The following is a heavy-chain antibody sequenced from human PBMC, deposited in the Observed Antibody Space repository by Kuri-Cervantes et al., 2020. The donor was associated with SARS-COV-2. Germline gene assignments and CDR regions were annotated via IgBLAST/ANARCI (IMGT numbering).Heavy chain of an antibody. J-gene: IGHJ4*02. CDR3: AKDSRYDFWSGYYFDY. CDR2: ISGSGGST. D-gene: IGHD3-3*01. V-gene: IGHV3-23*01. CDR1: GFTFSSYW. Sequence: GESLKISCAASGFTFSSYWMHWVRQAPGKGLVWVSAISGSGGSTYYADSVKGRFTISRDNSKNTLYLQMNSLRAEDTAVYYCAKDSRYDFWSGYYFDYWGQGTLVTVSS.